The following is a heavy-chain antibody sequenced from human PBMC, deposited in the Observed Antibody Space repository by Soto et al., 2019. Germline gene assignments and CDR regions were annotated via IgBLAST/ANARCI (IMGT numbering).Heavy chain of an antibody. CDR2: IYWDDDK. Sequence: QITLKESGPTLVKPTQTLTLTCTFSGFSLSSTRMAVGWIRQPPGKALEWLALIYWDDDKRYSPFLKSRLTITKDPPKTQVVLTMSNMDPVDTARYYWAHIVVAGLGYYFDYWGQGTLVTVSS. V-gene: IGHV2-5*02. CDR1: GFSLSSTRMA. CDR3: AHIVVAGLGYYFDY. D-gene: IGHD6-19*01. J-gene: IGHJ4*02.